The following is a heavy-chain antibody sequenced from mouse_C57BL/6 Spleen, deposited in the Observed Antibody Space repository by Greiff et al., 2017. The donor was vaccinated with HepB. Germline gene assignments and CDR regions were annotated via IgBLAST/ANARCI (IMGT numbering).Heavy chain of an antibody. Sequence: DVKLQESGPGLVKPSQSLSLTCSVTGYSITSGYYWNWIRQFPGNKLEWMGYISYDGSNNYNPSLKNRISITRDTSKNQFFLKLNSVTTEDTATYYCARRGYYSNYGRVFDYWGQGTTLTVSS. J-gene: IGHJ2*01. D-gene: IGHD2-5*01. CDR2: ISYDGSN. V-gene: IGHV3-6*01. CDR1: GYSITSGYY. CDR3: ARRGYYSNYGRVFDY.